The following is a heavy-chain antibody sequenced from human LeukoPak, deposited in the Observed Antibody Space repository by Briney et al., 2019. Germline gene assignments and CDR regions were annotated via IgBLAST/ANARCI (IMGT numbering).Heavy chain of an antibody. V-gene: IGHV3-48*04. CDR2: ISSSSYTI. D-gene: IGHD3-10*01. J-gene: IGHJ4*02. CDR3: AKDGFRGEFEYGSGFDY. CDR1: GFTLSYSS. Sequence: PGGSLRLSCAASGFTLSYSSMNWVRQAPGKGLEWVSYISSSSYTIYYADSVKGRFTISRDNAKNSLYLQMNSLRAEDTALYYCAKDGFRGEFEYGSGFDYWGQGTLVTVSS.